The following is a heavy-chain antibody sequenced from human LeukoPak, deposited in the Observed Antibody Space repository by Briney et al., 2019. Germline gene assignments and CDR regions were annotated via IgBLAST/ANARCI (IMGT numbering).Heavy chain of an antibody. CDR1: GGSFSGYY. D-gene: IGHD3-10*01. V-gene: IGHV4-34*01. J-gene: IGHJ4*02. Sequence: PSETLSLTCAVYGGSFSGYYWSWIRQPPGKGLEWIGEINHSGSTNYNPSLKSRLTISVDTSKNQFSLKLSSVTAADTAVYYCARGRYYGSGSYYNPEAYYFDYWGQGTLVTVSS. CDR2: INHSGST. CDR3: ARGRYYGSGSYYNPEAYYFDY.